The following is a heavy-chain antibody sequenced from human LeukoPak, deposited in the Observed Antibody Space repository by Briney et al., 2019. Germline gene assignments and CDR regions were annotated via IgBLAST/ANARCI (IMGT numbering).Heavy chain of an antibody. D-gene: IGHD2-2*01. CDR1: GYTFTSYY. Sequence: ASVKVSCKASGYTFTSYYMHWVRQAPGQGLEWMGIINPSGGSTSYAQKFQGRVTMTRDTSTSTVYMELSSLRSEDTAVYYCARDLSSTSCYYGMDVWGQGTTVTVSS. J-gene: IGHJ6*02. CDR3: ARDLSSTSCYYGMDV. CDR2: INPSGGST. V-gene: IGHV1-46*01.